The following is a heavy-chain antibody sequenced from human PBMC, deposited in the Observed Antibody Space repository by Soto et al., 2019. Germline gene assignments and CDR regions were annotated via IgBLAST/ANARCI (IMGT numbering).Heavy chain of an antibody. V-gene: IGHV1-3*05. CDR1: GNTFTGYA. J-gene: IGHJ4*02. D-gene: IGHD6-19*01. CDR3: ARAVAVAADFDY. CDR2: INAGNGNT. Sequence: QVQLVQSGAEEKKPGASAKVSCKASGNTFTGYAMHWVRQAPGQRLEWMGWINAGNGNTKYSQKFQGRVTITRDTSASTAYMELSSLRSEDTAVYYCARAVAVAADFDYWGQGTLVNVSS.